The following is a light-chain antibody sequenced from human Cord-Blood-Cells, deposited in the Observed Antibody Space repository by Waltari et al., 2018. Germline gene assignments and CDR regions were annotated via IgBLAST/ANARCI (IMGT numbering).Light chain of an antibody. CDR1: QSISSY. Sequence: DIQMTQSPSPLSASVGDRVTITCRASQSISSYLNWYQQKPGKAPKLLIYAASSLQSGVPSRFSGSESGTDFTLTISSLQPEDFATYYCQQSYSTLFTFGPGTKVDIK. J-gene: IGKJ3*01. CDR3: QQSYSTLFT. V-gene: IGKV1-39*01. CDR2: AAS.